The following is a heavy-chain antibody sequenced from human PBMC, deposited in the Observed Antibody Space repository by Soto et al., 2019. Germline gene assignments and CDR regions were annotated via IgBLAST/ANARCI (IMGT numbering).Heavy chain of an antibody. J-gene: IGHJ6*02. CDR1: GFTFRSYA. V-gene: IGHV3-23*01. Sequence: AGGSLRLSCAASGFTFRSYAMSWVRQAPGKGLEWVSAISGSGGSTYYADSVKGRFTISRDNSKNTLYLQMNSLGAEDTAVYYCANSGYCSSTSCQRGYYYYGMDVWGQGTTVTVSS. D-gene: IGHD2-2*01. CDR2: ISGSGGST. CDR3: ANSGYCSSTSCQRGYYYYGMDV.